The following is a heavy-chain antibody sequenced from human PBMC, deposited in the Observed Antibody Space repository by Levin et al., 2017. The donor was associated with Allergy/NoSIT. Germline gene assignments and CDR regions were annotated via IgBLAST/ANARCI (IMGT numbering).Heavy chain of an antibody. CDR1: GYTFKNYG. CDR2: ISTHNGNT. J-gene: IGHJ6*03. CDR3: ARFVVTPVSYFYMDV. V-gene: IGHV1-18*01. Sequence: ASVKVSCKASGYTFKNYGIIWVRQAPGQGLEWMGWISTHNGNTNYAQSFQGRVTMTTDTSTRTADMELRSLISDDTAVYYCARFVVTPVSYFYMDVWGKGTTVTVSS. D-gene: IGHD2-2*01.